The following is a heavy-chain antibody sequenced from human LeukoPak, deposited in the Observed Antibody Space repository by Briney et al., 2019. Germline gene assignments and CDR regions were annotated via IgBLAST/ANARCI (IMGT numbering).Heavy chain of an antibody. CDR1: GFTFSSHA. V-gene: IGHV3-23*01. Sequence: GGSLRLSCAASGFTFSSHAMSWVRQAPGKGLEWVSSIGGSGRNTYYAHALKGRFTISRDNSKDTLYLQMNSLRAEDTAVYYCAKDLETINPTMDWGQGTLVTASS. J-gene: IGHJ4*02. CDR3: AKDLETINPTMD. CDR2: IGGSGRNT. D-gene: IGHD3-10*01.